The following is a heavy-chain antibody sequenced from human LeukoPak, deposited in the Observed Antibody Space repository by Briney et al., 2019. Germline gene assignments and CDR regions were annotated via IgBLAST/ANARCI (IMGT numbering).Heavy chain of an antibody. CDR2: ISGSGGST. D-gene: IGHD4-11*01. V-gene: IGHV3-23*01. Sequence: GGSLRLSCAASGFTFSSYSMNWVRQAPGKGLEWVSAISGSGGSTYYADSVKGRFTISRDNSKNTLYLQMNSLRAEDTAVYYCAKEITVTVSYFDYWGQGTLVTVSS. CDR1: GFTFSSYS. CDR3: AKEITVTVSYFDY. J-gene: IGHJ4*02.